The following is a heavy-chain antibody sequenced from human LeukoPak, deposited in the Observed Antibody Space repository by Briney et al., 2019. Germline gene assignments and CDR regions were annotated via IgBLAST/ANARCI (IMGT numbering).Heavy chain of an antibody. J-gene: IGHJ6*02. CDR2: ISHIDSTI. Sequence: GGSLRLSRAASGFTFGSYEMNWVRQAPGKGLEWVSYISHIDSTIHYADSVKGRFTISRDNAQNSLYLQMSRLRAEDTAVYYCARVTDDYGDHYYGMYVSGQGTTVTASS. CDR1: GFTFGSYE. V-gene: IGHV3-48*03. CDR3: ARVTDDYGDHYYGMYV. D-gene: IGHD4-17*01.